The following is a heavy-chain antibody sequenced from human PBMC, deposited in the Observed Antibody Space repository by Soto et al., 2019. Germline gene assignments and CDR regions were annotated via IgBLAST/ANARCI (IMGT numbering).Heavy chain of an antibody. J-gene: IGHJ4*02. CDR1: GYIFINYY. CDR3: ARDLAAADY. D-gene: IGHD6-13*01. CDR2: FNPMSGST. V-gene: IGHV1-46*04. Sequence: QVQLVQSGAEVKKPAASVKISCKTSGYIFINYYIYWVRQAPGQGLEWVALFNPMSGSTNYAQKLQGRVTVTSDTSTSTVYMELSSLRSEDTAVYYCARDLAAADYWGQGTLVTVSS.